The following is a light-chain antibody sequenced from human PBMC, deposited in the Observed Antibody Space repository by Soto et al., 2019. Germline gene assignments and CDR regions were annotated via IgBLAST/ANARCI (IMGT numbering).Light chain of an antibody. Sequence: QSALTQIASVSGSPGQSITISCTGTSTDVGTYNYVSWYQHHPGKAPKLMIYEVTNRPSGVSNRFSGSKSGNTASLTISGLQAEDEADYYCSSYTSSSIPVVFGGGTKLTVL. CDR3: SSYTSSSIPVV. CDR2: EVT. CDR1: STDVGTYNY. V-gene: IGLV2-14*01. J-gene: IGLJ2*01.